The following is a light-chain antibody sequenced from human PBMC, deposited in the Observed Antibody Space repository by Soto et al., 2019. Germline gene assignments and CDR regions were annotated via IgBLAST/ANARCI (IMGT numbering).Light chain of an antibody. V-gene: IGLV1-40*01. CDR2: GNN. CDR3: QSFDTRLNSVV. CDR1: SSNIGAGYD. J-gene: IGLJ2*01. Sequence: QAVVTQPPSVSGAPGPRVTISCTGSSSNIGAGYDVHWYQQFPGTAPKLLIYGNNNPPSGVTDRSSGSKSGTSASLAITGLQAEEEADYYCQSFDTRLNSVVFGGGTKVAVL.